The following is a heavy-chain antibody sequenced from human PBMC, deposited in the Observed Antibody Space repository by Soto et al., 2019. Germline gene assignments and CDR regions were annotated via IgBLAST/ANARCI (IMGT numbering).Heavy chain of an antibody. D-gene: IGHD5-18*01. CDR1: GFTFSSYA. CDR2: LSYDGSNK. J-gene: IGHJ6*02. CDR3: ARDVSRGYSYVEVYYYYGMDA. Sequence: GGSLRLSCAASGFTFSSYAMHWVRQAPGKGLEWVAVLSYDGSNKYYADSVKGRFSISRDNSKSTLYLQVNSLRAEDTAVYYCARDVSRGYSYVEVYYYYGMDAWGQRSTLPVSS. V-gene: IGHV3-30-3*01.